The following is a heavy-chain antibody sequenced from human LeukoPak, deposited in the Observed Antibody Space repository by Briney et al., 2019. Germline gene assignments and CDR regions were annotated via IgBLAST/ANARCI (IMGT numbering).Heavy chain of an antibody. V-gene: IGHV4-34*01. CDR1: GGSFSGYY. CDR3: ARGHYYGSGSYPPDY. D-gene: IGHD3-10*01. Sequence: SETLSLTCAVYGGSFSGYYWSWIGQPPGKGLEWIGEINHSGSTNYNPSLKSRVTISVDTSKNQFSLKLSSVTAADTAVYYCARGHYYGSGSYPPDYWGQGTLVTVSS. CDR2: INHSGST. J-gene: IGHJ4*02.